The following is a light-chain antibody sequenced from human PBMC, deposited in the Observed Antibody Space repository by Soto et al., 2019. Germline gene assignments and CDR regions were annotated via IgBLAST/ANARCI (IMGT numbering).Light chain of an antibody. Sequence: QSVLTQPPSVSAAPGQKVTISCSGSSSNIENNYVSWYQQLPGTAPKLLIYDSDRRPSEIPDRFSGSKSGTSANLGITGLQTGDEGGYYCWAWDSNLNVVLFGGGTKLTVL. CDR2: DSD. CDR1: SSNIENNY. CDR3: WAWDSNLNVVL. J-gene: IGLJ2*01. V-gene: IGLV1-51*01.